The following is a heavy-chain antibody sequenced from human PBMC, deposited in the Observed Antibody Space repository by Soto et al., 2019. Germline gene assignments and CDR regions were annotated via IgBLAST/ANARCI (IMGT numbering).Heavy chain of an antibody. D-gene: IGHD6-19*01. J-gene: IGHJ5*02. CDR3: ARMLIAVAGTKATGNWFAP. CDR2: IYYSGST. Sequence: SENRSLTYTGSGGFISSESWRLSRQPPGKGLEWIGHIYYSGSTNYNPSLKSRVTISVDTSKNQFSLKLSSVTAADTAVYYCARMLIAVAGTKATGNWFAPWCQGTLVT. V-gene: IGHV4-59*08. CDR1: GGFISSES.